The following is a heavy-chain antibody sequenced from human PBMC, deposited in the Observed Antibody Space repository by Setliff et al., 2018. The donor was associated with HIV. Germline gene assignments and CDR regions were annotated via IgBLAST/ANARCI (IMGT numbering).Heavy chain of an antibody. D-gene: IGHD6-13*01. V-gene: IGHV1-2*06. CDR1: GYIFTDYY. J-gene: IGHJ6*03. Sequence: ASVKVSCKASGYIFTDYYMHWVRQAPGQELGWMGRINPNSGGTNYAQKFQGRVTMTRNTSISTAYMELSSLRSEDTAVYYCARSGSSSWFSSLVGPYYYYYYMDVWGKGTTVTVSS. CDR3: ARSGSSSWFSSLVGPYYYYYYMDV. CDR2: INPNSGGT.